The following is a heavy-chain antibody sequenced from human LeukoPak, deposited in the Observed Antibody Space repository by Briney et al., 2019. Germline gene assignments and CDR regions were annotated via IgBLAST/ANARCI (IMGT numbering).Heavy chain of an antibody. CDR2: IYYSGST. D-gene: IGHD3-16*01. CDR1: GGSISSYY. V-gene: IGHV4-59*08. J-gene: IGHJ4*02. Sequence: SETLSLTCTVSGGSISSYYWSWIRQPPGKGLEWIGYIYYSGSTNYNPSLKSRVTLSVDTSKNQFSLKLSSVTAADTAVYYCARLPTPPGDYYFDYWGQGTLVTVSS. CDR3: ARLPTPPGDYYFDY.